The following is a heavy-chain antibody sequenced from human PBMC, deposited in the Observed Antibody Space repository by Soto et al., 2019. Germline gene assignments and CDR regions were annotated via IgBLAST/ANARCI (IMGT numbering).Heavy chain of an antibody. J-gene: IGHJ4*02. CDR3: AREMNYYDTSGDSYFDY. CDR1: GGSISSGTYH. Sequence: QVQLLESGPGLVKPSQTLSLTCTVSGGSISSGTYHWSWIRHHPGKGLEWIGYIYYSGSTYYNPSLKSRLTISVDTSKNQFSLRLSSVTAADTAVYYCAREMNYYDTSGDSYFDYWGQGTLVTVSS. CDR2: IYYSGST. D-gene: IGHD3-22*01. V-gene: IGHV4-31*03.